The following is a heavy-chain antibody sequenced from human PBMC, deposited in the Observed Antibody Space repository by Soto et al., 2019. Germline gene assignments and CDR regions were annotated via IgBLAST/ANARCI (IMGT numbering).Heavy chain of an antibody. D-gene: IGHD2-2*01. V-gene: IGHV3-9*01. Sequence: EVQLVESGGGLVQPGRSLRLSCAASGFTFDDYAMHWVRQAPGKGLEWVSGISWNSGSIGYADSVKGRFTISRDNAKNSLYLQLNRLRAEDTALYYCAKGEPIVVVPAAMNAFDIWGQGTMVTVSS. J-gene: IGHJ3*02. CDR1: GFTFDDYA. CDR3: AKGEPIVVVPAAMNAFDI. CDR2: ISWNSGSI.